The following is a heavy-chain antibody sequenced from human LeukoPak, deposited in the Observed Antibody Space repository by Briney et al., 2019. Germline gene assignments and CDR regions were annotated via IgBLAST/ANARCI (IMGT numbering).Heavy chain of an antibody. J-gene: IGHJ5*02. Sequence: ASVKVSCTASGYTFTSYYIHWVRQAPGQGLEYMGIINPSGNTKNAQKFQGRVTITRDTSTRTVYMVLTSLRSEDTAVYYCAREAPSTYWFDPWGQGTLVTVSS. CDR3: AREAPSTYWFDP. V-gene: IGHV1-46*01. D-gene: IGHD2/OR15-2a*01. CDR1: GYTFTSYY. CDR2: INPSGNT.